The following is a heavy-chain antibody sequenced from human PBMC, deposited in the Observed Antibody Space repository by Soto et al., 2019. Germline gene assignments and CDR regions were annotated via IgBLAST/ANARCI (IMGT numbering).Heavy chain of an antibody. Sequence: VQLVESGGGLVQPGGSLRLSCAASGFIFSDHYMDWVRQAPGKGLEWVGRIKNKANSYTTEYAASVKGRFTISRDDSKNSLYLQRNSLKTEDTAVYYCTRISLVGATGGRYFDHWGQGTLLTVSS. CDR1: GFIFSDHY. D-gene: IGHD1-26*01. CDR3: TRISLVGATGGRYFDH. V-gene: IGHV3-72*01. J-gene: IGHJ4*02. CDR2: IKNKANSYTT.